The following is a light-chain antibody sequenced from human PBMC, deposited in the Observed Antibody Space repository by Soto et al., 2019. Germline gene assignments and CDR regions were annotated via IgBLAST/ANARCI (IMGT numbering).Light chain of an antibody. CDR2: GSA. CDR3: QQYNNWPPIT. Sequence: EIVLTQSPDTLSLSPGERATLSCGAIQGVSSSYLGWDQQKPDQAHRLLIYGSAAWATGIPARFSGSGSGTEFTLTISSLQSEDFAVYYCQQYNNWPPITFGQGTRLEIK. V-gene: IGKV3-15*01. CDR1: QGVSSSY. J-gene: IGKJ5*01.